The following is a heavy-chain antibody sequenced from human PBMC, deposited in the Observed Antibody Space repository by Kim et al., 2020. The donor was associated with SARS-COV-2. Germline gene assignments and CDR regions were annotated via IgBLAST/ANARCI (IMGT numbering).Heavy chain of an antibody. J-gene: IGHJ4*02. CDR2: ISGSGGST. V-gene: IGHV3-23*01. Sequence: GGSLRLSCAASGFTFSSYAMSWVRQAPGKGLEWVSAISGSGGSTYYADSVKGRFTISRDNSKNTLYLQMNSLRAEDTAVYYCAKVLGRGYYGSGSQPYWGQGTLVTVSS. CDR1: GFTFSSYA. D-gene: IGHD3-10*01. CDR3: AKVLGRGYYGSGSQPY.